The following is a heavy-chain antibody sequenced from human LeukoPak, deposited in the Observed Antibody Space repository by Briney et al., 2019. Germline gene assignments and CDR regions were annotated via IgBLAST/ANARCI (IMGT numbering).Heavy chain of an antibody. CDR2: VFYTGST. V-gene: IGHV4-59*02. CDR1: GASVSPYY. Sequence: SETLSLTCTVSGASVSPYYWSWIRQPPGKGLEWIGYVFYTGSTTYNPSLKSRLTISVDTPKSQFSLKLNSVTAADTAVYYCARDLGPSRGFDYWGRGTLVTVSS. D-gene: IGHD3-10*01. CDR3: ARDLGPSRGFDY. J-gene: IGHJ4*02.